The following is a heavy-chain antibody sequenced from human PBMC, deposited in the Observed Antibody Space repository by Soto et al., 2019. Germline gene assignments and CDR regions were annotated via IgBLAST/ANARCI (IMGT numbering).Heavy chain of an antibody. D-gene: IGHD3-10*01. CDR1: GGSISSSSYY. CDR2: IYYSGST. CDR3: ARAYGSGNKDYYYGMDV. J-gene: IGHJ6*02. Sequence: SETLSLTCTVSGGSISSSSYYWGWIRQPPGKGLEWIGSIYYSGSTYYNPSLKSRVTISVDTSKNQFSLKLSSVTAADTAVYYCARAYGSGNKDYYYGMDVWGQGTTVTVSS. V-gene: IGHV4-39*07.